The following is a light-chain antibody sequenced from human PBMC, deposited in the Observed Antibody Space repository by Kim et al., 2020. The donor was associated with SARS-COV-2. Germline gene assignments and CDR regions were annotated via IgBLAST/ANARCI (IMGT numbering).Light chain of an antibody. J-gene: IGLJ3*02. CDR3: QVWDSSTAV. V-gene: IGLV3-9*01. Sequence: SVALGQTARITCGGNNSGSKNVHWYQQKPGQAPVLVIYRDSNRPSGIPVRFSGSNSGNTATLTISRAQAGDEADYYCQVWDSSTAVFGGGTQLTVL. CDR2: RDS. CDR1: NSGSKN.